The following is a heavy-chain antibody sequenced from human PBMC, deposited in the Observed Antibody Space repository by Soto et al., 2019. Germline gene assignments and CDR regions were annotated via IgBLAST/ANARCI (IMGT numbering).Heavy chain of an antibody. J-gene: IGHJ4*02. D-gene: IGHD2-21*02. CDR1: GGTFSSYA. V-gene: IGHV1-69*13. CDR3: ASLLAYCGGDCYFDY. Sequence: SVKVSCKASGGTFSSYAISWVRQAPGQGLEWMGGIIPIFGTANYAQKFQGRVTITADESTSTAYMELSSLRSEDTAVYYCASLLAYCGGDCYFDYWGQGTLVTVSS. CDR2: IIPIFGTA.